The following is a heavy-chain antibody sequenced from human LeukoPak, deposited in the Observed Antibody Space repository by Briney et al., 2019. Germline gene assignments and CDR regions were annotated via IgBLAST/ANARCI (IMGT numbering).Heavy chain of an antibody. D-gene: IGHD6-19*01. Sequence: GGSLRLSCAASGFTFSSYSMNWVRQAPGEGLEWVSPISGSGGNTFYADSVKGRFTISRDNSKNTLYLQMNSLRAEDTALYYCAKDVQSGWSPIDYWGQGTLVTVSS. J-gene: IGHJ4*02. CDR2: ISGSGGNT. V-gene: IGHV3-23*01. CDR1: GFTFSSYS. CDR3: AKDVQSGWSPIDY.